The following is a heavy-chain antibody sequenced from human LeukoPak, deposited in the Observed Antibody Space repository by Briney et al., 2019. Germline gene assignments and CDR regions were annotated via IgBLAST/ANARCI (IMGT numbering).Heavy chain of an antibody. V-gene: IGHV4-39*01. Sequence: SETLSLTCTVSGGSISSSSYYWGWIRQPPGKGLEWIGSIYYSGSTYYNPSLKSRVTISVDTSKNQFSLKLSSVTAADTAVYYCARHFSDRGGVAASGYYYYYMDVWGRGTTVTVSS. CDR3: ARHFSDRGGVAASGYYYYYMDV. J-gene: IGHJ6*03. CDR2: IYYSGST. D-gene: IGHD2-15*01. CDR1: GGSISSSSYY.